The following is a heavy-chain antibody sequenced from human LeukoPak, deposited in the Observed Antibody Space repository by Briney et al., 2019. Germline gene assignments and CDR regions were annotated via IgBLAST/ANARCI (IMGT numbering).Heavy chain of an antibody. V-gene: IGHV3-74*01. CDR1: GFTFSSYA. CDR3: ATRRDTNNRDY. Sequence: GGSLRLSCAASGFTFSSYAMSWVRQAPGKGLVWVSRISSDGRDTTYADSVKGRFTISRDNAKNTLYLQMSSLRADDTAVYYCATRRDTNNRDYWGQGTLVTVSS. J-gene: IGHJ4*02. CDR2: ISSDGRDT. D-gene: IGHD5-24*01.